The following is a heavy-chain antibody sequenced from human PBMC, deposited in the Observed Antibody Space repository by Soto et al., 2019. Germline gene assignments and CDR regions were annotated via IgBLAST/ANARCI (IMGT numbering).Heavy chain of an antibody. J-gene: IGHJ3*02. CDR3: ARDVSPGSSSLYLDAFGI. CDR1: GFSFASIW. V-gene: IGHV3-7*05. Sequence: EVQLVESGGDLVQPGGSLRLSCAASGFSFASIWMTWVRQAPGKGLEWVANIKKDGSKINYLDSVRGRFTVSRDNAKNSLYLEMNSLRAEDTALYYCARDVSPGSSSLYLDAFGIWGQGTMVTVSS. CDR2: IKKDGSKI. D-gene: IGHD6-13*01.